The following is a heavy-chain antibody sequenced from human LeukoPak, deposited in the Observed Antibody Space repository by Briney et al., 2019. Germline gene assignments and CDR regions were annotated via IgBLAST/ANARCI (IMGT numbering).Heavy chain of an antibody. CDR3: ARVRAAAVWFDP. V-gene: IGHV4-31*03. D-gene: IGHD6-13*01. CDR2: IYYNGSP. CDR1: GGSISSGDYY. J-gene: IGHJ5*02. Sequence: PSQTLSLTCTVSGGSISSGDYYWSWVRQRPGKGLEWIGYIYYNGSPYYNPPLRSRVTISIDTSKNQFSLRLTSVTAADTAVYYCARVRAAAVWFDPWGQGTLVTVSS.